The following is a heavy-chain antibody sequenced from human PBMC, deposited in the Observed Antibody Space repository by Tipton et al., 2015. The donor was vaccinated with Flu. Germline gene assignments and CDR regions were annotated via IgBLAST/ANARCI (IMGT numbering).Heavy chain of an antibody. CDR3: ARVRAIYYDSSGLSPGYFDY. J-gene: IGHJ4*02. V-gene: IGHV4-39*07. CDR1: GGSISSSSYY. CDR2: IYYSGST. D-gene: IGHD3-22*01. Sequence: GSLRLSCTVSGGSISSSSYYWGWIRQPPGKGLEWIGSIYYSGSTYYNPSLKSRVTISVDTAKNQFSLKLSSVTAADTAVYYCARVRAIYYDSSGLSPGYFDYWGQGTLVTVSS.